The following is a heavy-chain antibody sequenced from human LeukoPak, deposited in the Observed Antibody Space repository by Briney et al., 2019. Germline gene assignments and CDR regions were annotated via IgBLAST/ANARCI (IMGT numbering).Heavy chain of an antibody. CDR2: INHSGST. V-gene: IGHV4-34*01. CDR1: GGSFSVYY. J-gene: IGHJ5*02. D-gene: IGHD2-15*01. Sequence: SSETLSLPCAVYGGSFSVYYWSWIRQPPGKGLEWIGEINHSGSTNYNPSLKSRVTISLDTSKNQFSLKLSSVTAADTAVYCWEIDIVVVVAARYNWIDPWGQGSLVTASS. CDR3: EIDIVVVVAARYNWIDP.